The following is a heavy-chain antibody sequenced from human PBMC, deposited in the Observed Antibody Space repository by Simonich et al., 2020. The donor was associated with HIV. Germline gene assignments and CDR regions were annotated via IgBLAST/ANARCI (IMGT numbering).Heavy chain of an antibody. J-gene: IGHJ4*02. CDR3: ARRGGYAFDY. D-gene: IGHD5-12*01. Sequence: QVHLQQWGAGLLKPSETLSLTCAVYGGSFSGYYWNWIRQPPGKGLEWMGEINHSGSTDYNSSLKSRVPISVDTSKNQFSLKLSSVTAADTAMYYCARRGGYAFDYWGQGTLVTVSS. CDR1: GGSFSGYY. V-gene: IGHV4-34*01. CDR2: INHSGST.